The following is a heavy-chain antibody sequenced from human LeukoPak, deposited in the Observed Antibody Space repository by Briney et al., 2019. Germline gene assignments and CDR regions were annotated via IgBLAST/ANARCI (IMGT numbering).Heavy chain of an antibody. V-gene: IGHV1-46*01. CDR2: INPSGGST. D-gene: IGHD6-19*01. CDR3: ARDWRGLEQWPRYYMDV. J-gene: IGHJ6*03. CDR1: GYTFTSYY. Sequence: ASVKVSCKASGYTFTSYYMHWVRQATGQGLEWMGIINPSGGSTSYAQKFQGRVTMTRDMSTSTVYMELSSLRSEDTAVYYCARDWRGLEQWPRYYMDVWGKGTTVTVSS.